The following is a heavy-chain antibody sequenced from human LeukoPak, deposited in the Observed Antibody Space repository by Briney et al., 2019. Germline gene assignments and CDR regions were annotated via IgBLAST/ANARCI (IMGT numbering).Heavy chain of an antibody. J-gene: IGHJ6*03. V-gene: IGHV3-43D*03. CDR2: ISWDGGST. D-gene: IGHD3-10*01. CDR3: ARGRGVQNYYYYYMDV. CDR1: GFTFDDYA. Sequence: GGSLRLSCAASGFTFDDYAMHWVRQAPGKGLEWVSLISWDGGSTYYADSVKGRFTISRDNSKNSLYLQMNSLRAEDTALYYCARGRGVQNYYYYYMDVWGKGPRSPSP.